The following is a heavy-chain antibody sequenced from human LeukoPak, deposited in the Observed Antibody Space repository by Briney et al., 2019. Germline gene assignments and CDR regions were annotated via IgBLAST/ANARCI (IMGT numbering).Heavy chain of an antibody. Sequence: GGSLRLSCAASGFTFSSYWMHWVRQVPGKGLVWLSRINSGGSSTSHAYSVKGRFTISRDNAKNTLYLQMTSLRAEDTAVYYCARGGDYPFDYWGQGTLVTVSS. CDR2: INSGGSST. CDR3: ARGGDYPFDY. D-gene: IGHD4-17*01. J-gene: IGHJ4*02. CDR1: GFTFSSYW. V-gene: IGHV3-74*01.